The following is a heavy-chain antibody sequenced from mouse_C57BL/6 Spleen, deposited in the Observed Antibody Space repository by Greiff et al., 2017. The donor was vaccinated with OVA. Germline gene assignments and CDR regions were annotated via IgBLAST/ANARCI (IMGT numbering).Heavy chain of an antibody. CDR2: IDPETGGT. CDR1: GYTFTDYE. D-gene: IGHD4-1*01. V-gene: IGHV1-15*01. J-gene: IGHJ4*01. Sequence: QVQLQQSGAELVRPGASVTLSCKASGYTFTDYEMHWVKQTPVHGLEWIGAIDPETGGTAYNQKFKGKAILTADKSSSTAYMELRSLTSEDSAVYYGAPTSGTGGYYYAMDYWGQGTSVTVSS. CDR3: APTSGTGGYYYAMDY.